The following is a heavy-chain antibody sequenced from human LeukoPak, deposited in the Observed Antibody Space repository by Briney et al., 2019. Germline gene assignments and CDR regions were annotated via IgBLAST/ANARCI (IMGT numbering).Heavy chain of an antibody. D-gene: IGHD5-12*01. J-gene: IGHJ4*02. V-gene: IGHV3-30*02. Sequence: PGGSLRLSCAASGFTFSSYEMNWVRQAPGKGLEWVTFIRYDGSKKYYADSVKGRFTISRDNSKNTLYLQMNSLRAEDTAVYYCAREDSGLDYWGQGTLVTVSS. CDR1: GFTFSSYE. CDR3: AREDSGLDY. CDR2: IRYDGSKK.